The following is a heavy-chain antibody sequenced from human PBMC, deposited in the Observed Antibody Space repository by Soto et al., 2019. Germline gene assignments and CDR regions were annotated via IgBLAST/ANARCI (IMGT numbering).Heavy chain of an antibody. D-gene: IGHD2-21*02. J-gene: IGHJ4*02. CDR3: VRVLVCGGAGCYSYFDY. Sequence: GGSLRLSCAASGFTFSNYYMHWVRQTPGEGLVWVSRISSDGSSTDYADSVKGRFTISRDNAKNTLYLQMNSLSAEDTAVYYCVRVLVCGGAGCYSYFDYWGQGTPVTVSS. CDR2: ISSDGSST. V-gene: IGHV3-74*01. CDR1: GFTFSNYY.